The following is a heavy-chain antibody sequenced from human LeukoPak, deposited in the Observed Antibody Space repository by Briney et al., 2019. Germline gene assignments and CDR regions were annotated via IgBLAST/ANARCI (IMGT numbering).Heavy chain of an antibody. J-gene: IGHJ4*02. V-gene: IGHV4-30-2*01. CDR1: GGSISSGGYY. Sequence: PSETLSLTCTVSGGSISSGGYYWSWIRQPPGKGLEWIGYIYHSGSIYYNPSLKSRVTISVDRSKNQFSLKLSSVTAADTAVYYCARGVQRTTIDYWGQGTLVTVSS. CDR2: IYHSGSI. D-gene: IGHD1-1*01. CDR3: ARGVQRTTIDY.